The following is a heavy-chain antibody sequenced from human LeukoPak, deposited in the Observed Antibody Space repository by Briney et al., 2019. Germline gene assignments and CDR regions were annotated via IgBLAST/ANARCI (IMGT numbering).Heavy chain of an antibody. CDR1: GYTFTGYY. Sequence: ASVKVSCKASGYTFTGYYMHWVRQAPGQGLEWMGWINPNSGGTNYAQKFQGRVTMTRDTSISTAYMELSRLRSDDTAVYYCARVLQQWLGPYYYCYGMDVWGQGTTVTVSS. V-gene: IGHV1-2*02. CDR2: INPNSGGT. CDR3: ARVLQQWLGPYYYCYGMDV. D-gene: IGHD6-19*01. J-gene: IGHJ6*02.